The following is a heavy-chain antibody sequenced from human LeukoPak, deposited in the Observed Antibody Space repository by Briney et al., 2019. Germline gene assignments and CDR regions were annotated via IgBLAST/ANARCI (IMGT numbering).Heavy chain of an antibody. CDR1: GFTFSRYD. V-gene: IGHV3-23*01. CDR3: AKDRERSGSYLYYFDY. Sequence: TGGSLRLFCAVSGFTFSRYDMMWVRQAPGKGLVGVSAISGSGGSTYYTDSVRGRFTIHRDISKHTLYVQMNSLRAEDTAVYYCAKDRERSGSYLYYFDYWGQGTLVTVSS. CDR2: ISGSGGST. D-gene: IGHD1-26*01. J-gene: IGHJ4*02.